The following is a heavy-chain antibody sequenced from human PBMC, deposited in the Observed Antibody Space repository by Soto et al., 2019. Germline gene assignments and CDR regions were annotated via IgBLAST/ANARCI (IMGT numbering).Heavy chain of an antibody. J-gene: IGHJ4*02. CDR3: ARAYDYIWGIYRYFAY. D-gene: IGHD3-16*02. V-gene: IGHV4-39*01. Sequence: SETLSLTCTVSGDSISSSAYLWGWIRQPPGKGLEWIGSISYSGSTYYNPSLNGRVTISVDTSKSQFSLRLSSVTAADTAVYYCARAYDYIWGIYRYFAYWGQGTLVTVSS. CDR2: ISYSGST. CDR1: GDSISSSAYL.